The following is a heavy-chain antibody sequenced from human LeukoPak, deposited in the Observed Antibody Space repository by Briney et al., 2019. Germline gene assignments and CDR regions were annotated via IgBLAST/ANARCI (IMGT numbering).Heavy chain of an antibody. Sequence: ASVKVSCKASGYTFTSYYMHWVRQAPGQGLEWMGIINPSGGSTSYAQKFQGRATMTRDTSTSTVYMELSSLRSEDTAVYYCARLGALVPAAKGWFDPWGQGTLVTVSS. D-gene: IGHD2-2*01. J-gene: IGHJ5*02. CDR1: GYTFTSYY. CDR3: ARLGALVPAAKGWFDP. V-gene: IGHV1-46*01. CDR2: INPSGGST.